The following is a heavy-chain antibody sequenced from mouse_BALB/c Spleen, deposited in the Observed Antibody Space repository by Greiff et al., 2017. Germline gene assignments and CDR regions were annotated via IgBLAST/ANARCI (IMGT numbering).Heavy chain of an antibody. CDR1: GFTFSNYW. D-gene: IGHD2-3*01. V-gene: IGHV6-6*02. J-gene: IGHJ4*01. CDR3: TRFPYDGYYAMDY. Sequence: EVKLEESGGGLVQPGGSMKLSCVASGFTFSNYWMNWVRQSPEKGLEWVAEIRLKSNNYATHYAESVKGRFTISRDDSKSSVYLQMNNLRAEDTGIYYCTRFPYDGYYAMDYWGQGTSVTVSS. CDR2: IRLKSNNYAT.